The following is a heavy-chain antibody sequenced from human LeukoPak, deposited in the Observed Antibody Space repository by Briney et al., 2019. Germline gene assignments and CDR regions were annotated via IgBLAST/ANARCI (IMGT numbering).Heavy chain of an antibody. CDR2: IKEDGSER. CDR3: ARDLGYCTNGVCHTRFDY. V-gene: IGHV3-7*03. Sequence: GGSLRLSCEGSAFIFSGHWMNWVRQTPGKGLEWVASIKEDGSERQYVDSVKGRFSISRDNTKGSLFLLNGLRAEDTAVYYCARDLGYCTNGVCHTRFDYWGQGTLVADSS. J-gene: IGHJ4*02. CDR1: AFIFSGHW. D-gene: IGHD2-8*01.